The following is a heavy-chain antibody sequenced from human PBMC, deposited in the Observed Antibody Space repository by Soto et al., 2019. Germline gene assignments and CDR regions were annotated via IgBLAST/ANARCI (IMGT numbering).Heavy chain of an antibody. V-gene: IGHV1-69*02. CDR2: IIPILGIA. J-gene: IGHJ4*02. D-gene: IGHD6-19*01. CDR3: VTSIAVASPFDY. Sequence: QVQLVQSGAVVKKPGSSVKVSCKASGGTFSSYTISWVRQAPGQGLEWMGRIIPILGIANYAQKFQGRVAITANKSTSTGYMELSSLRSEDTAVYYCVTSIAVASPFDYWGQGTLVTVSS. CDR1: GGTFSSYT.